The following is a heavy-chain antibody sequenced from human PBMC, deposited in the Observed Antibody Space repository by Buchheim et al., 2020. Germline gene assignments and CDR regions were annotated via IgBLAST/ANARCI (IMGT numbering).Heavy chain of an antibody. CDR1: GYTFTSYY. J-gene: IGHJ1*01. D-gene: IGHD1-1*01. CDR3: AREFTQYSYDSTGDFQH. CDR2: INPSGGST. Sequence: QVQLVQSGAEVKKPGASVKASCKASGYTFTSYYMHWVRQAPGQGLEWMGIINPSGGSTSYAQKFQGRVTMTRATSTSTAYMELSSRRSEDTAVYYCAREFTQYSYDSTGDFQHWGQGTL. V-gene: IGHV1-46*03.